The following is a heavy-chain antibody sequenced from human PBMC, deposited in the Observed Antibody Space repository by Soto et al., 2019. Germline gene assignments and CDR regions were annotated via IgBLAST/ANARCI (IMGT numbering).Heavy chain of an antibody. Sequence: ASVKVSCKASGYTFTSYGISWVRHAPGQGLEWMGWISAYNGNTNYAQKLQGRVTMTTDTSTSTAYMELRSLRSDDTAVYYCERALVVVAATLWFDPWGQGTLVTVSS. D-gene: IGHD2-15*01. CDR2: ISAYNGNT. CDR3: ERALVVVAATLWFDP. J-gene: IGHJ5*02. V-gene: IGHV1-18*01. CDR1: GYTFTSYG.